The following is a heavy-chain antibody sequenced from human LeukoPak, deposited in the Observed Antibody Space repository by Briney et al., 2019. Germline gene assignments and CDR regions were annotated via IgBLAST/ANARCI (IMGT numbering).Heavy chain of an antibody. D-gene: IGHD3-3*01. CDR2: MDPNSGNT. CDR3: ATYFGVVNGPDY. J-gene: IGHJ4*02. CDR1: GYTFTSYD. Sequence: SVKVSCKASGYTFTSYDINWVRQATGQGLEWMGWMDPNSGNTGYAQKFQGRVTMTRNTSISTAYMELSSLRSEDTAVYYCATYFGVVNGPDYWGQGTLVTVSS. V-gene: IGHV1-8*01.